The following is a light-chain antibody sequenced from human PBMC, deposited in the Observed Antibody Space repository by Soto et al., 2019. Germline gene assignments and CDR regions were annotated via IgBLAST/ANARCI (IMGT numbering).Light chain of an antibody. CDR3: QQHNDWPT. CDR1: QSVSSSS. V-gene: IGKV3-20*01. J-gene: IGKJ5*01. CDR2: GAS. Sequence: EIVLTQSPGTLSLSPGERATLSCRASQSVSSSSLAWYQQKPGQAPRLLIYGASRRATGIPDRFSGSGSGTDFTLTISRLEPEDFAVFYYCQQHNDWPTFGQGTRLEIK.